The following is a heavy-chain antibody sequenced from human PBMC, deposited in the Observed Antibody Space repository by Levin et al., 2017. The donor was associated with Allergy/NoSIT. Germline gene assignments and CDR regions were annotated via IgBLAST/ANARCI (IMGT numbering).Heavy chain of an antibody. CDR2: IRSDAHGGTT. J-gene: IGHJ4*02. Sequence: GGSLRLSCSASGFTFGDYATAWFRQAPGKGLEWVGFIRSDAHGGTTEYAPSVRGRFTISRDESKSIAYLQMNSLKSEDTAVYYCSRPIAVATMYFDYWGQGTLVTVSS. D-gene: IGHD6-19*01. CDR3: SRPIAVATMYFDY. V-gene: IGHV3-49*03. CDR1: GFTFGDYA.